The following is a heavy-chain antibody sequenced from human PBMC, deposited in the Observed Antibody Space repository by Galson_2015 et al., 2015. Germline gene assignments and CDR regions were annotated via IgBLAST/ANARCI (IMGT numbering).Heavy chain of an antibody. Sequence: ETLSLTCTVSGGSISSYYWSWIRQPPGKGLEWIGYIYYSGSTNYNPSLKSRVTISVDTSKNQFSLKLSSVTAADTAVYYCARVQVDSGSYQDDYWGQGTLVTVSS. D-gene: IGHD1-26*01. J-gene: IGHJ4*02. CDR2: IYYSGST. CDR1: GGSISSYY. V-gene: IGHV4-59*01. CDR3: ARVQVDSGSYQDDY.